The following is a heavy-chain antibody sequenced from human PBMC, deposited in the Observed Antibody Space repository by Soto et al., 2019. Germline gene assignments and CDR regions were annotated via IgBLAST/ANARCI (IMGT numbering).Heavy chain of an antibody. D-gene: IGHD4-17*01. J-gene: IGHJ2*01. V-gene: IGHV3-74*01. CDR1: GFTFSNYW. CDR3: ASGIFVPYDDYDGWDFDL. CDR2: VNGEGTST. Sequence: VRLVESGGALVQPGGSLRLSCAASGFTFSNYWMHWVRQAPGKGLVWVSRVNGEGTSTSYADFVKGRFSVFRDNAKNTMYLQMKSLRDEDTAVYYCASGIFVPYDDYDGWDFDLWGRGTLVTVSS.